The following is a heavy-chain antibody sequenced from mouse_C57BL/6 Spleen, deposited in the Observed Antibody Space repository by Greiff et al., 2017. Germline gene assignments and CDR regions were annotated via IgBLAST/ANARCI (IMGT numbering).Heavy chain of an antibody. CDR1: GYTFTSYW. D-gene: IGHD3-2*02. Sequence: VQLQQSGAELAKPGASVKLSCKASGYTFTSYWMHWVKQRPGQGLEWIGYINPSSGYTKYNQKFKDKATLTADNSSSTADMQLSSLTYEDSAVYYCARSETAQATAWFACWGQETLVAVSA. CDR2: INPSSGYT. CDR3: ARSETAQATAWFAC. V-gene: IGHV1-7*01. J-gene: IGHJ3*01.